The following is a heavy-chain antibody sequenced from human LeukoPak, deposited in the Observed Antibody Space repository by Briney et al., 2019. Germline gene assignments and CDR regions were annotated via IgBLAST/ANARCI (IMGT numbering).Heavy chain of an antibody. J-gene: IGHJ5*02. CDR1: GYTFTSYY. Sequence: ASVKVSCKASGYTFTSYYMHWVRQAPGQGLEWMGIINPSGGSTSYAQKFQGRVTMTRDTSTSTVYMELSSLRSEDTAVYYCARETPSTSGITGTAGWFDPWGQGTLVTVSS. V-gene: IGHV1-46*01. CDR2: INPSGGST. CDR3: ARETPSTSGITGTAGWFDP. D-gene: IGHD1-7*01.